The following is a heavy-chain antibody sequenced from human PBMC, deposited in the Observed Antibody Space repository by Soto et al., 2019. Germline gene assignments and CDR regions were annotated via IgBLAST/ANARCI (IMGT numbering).Heavy chain of an antibody. V-gene: IGHV1-46*01. CDR3: ARDQVGVAQPNGFDL. CDR2: INPSGGST. CDR1: GYTFTSYY. J-gene: IGHJ5*02. D-gene: IGHD6-19*01. Sequence: ASVKVSCKASGYTFTSYYMHWVRQAPGQGLEWMGIINPSGGSTSYAQKFQGRVTMTRDTSTSTVYMELSSLRSDDTAVYYCARDQVGVAQPNGFDLWGQGNLVTVSS.